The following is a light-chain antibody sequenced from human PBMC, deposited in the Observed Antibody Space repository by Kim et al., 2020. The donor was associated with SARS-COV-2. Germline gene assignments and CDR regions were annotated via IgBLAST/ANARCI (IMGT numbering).Light chain of an antibody. Sequence: SSSGDRATITCRASQSISPWLAWYQQKPGKAPRLLIYDASNLANGVPSRFSGSGSGTEFTLTISSLQPDDFATYFCQQYTSYPITFGQGTRLEIK. V-gene: IGKV1-5*01. CDR3: QQYTSYPIT. CDR2: DAS. CDR1: QSISPW. J-gene: IGKJ5*01.